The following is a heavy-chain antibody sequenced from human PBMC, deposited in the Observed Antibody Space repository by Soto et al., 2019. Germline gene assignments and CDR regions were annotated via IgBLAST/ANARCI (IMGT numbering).Heavy chain of an antibody. D-gene: IGHD3-10*01. Sequence: GASLKVSCKASGYTFNSYGISWVRQAPGQGLEWMGWISAYNGNTNYAQKLQGRVTMTTDTSTSTAYMELRSLRSDDTAVYYCARGGHVLLWFGELRIEQFDYWGQGTLVNVSS. CDR3: ARGGHVLLWFGELRIEQFDY. CDR1: GYTFNSYG. CDR2: ISAYNGNT. V-gene: IGHV1-18*01. J-gene: IGHJ4*02.